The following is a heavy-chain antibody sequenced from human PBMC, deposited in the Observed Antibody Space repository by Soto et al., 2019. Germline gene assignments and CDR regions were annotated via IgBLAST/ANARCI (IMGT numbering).Heavy chain of an antibody. D-gene: IGHD4-17*01. CDR1: GYSISSGYY. CDR3: ARRVTTYYYYYGMDV. J-gene: IGHJ6*02. CDR2: IYHSGST. V-gene: IGHV4-38-2*01. Sequence: SETLSLTCAVSGYSISSGYYWGWIRQPPGKGLEWIGSIYHSGSTYYNPSLQSRVAISFDPSRNQFSLKLSSVTAADTAVYYCARRVTTYYYYYGMDVWGQGTTVTVSS.